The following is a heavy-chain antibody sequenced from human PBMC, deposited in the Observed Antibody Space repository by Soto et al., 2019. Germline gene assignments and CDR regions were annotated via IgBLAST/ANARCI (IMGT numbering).Heavy chain of an antibody. CDR1: GFTLSSYA. CDR2: ISGSGGST. Sequence: EVQLLESGGGLVQPGGSLRLSCAASGFTLSSYARSWVRQAPGKGLEWVSAISGSGGSTYYADSVKGRFTISRDNSKNTRFLQMNRLGAGGPAVYYCGQRGGGDLYVGWADYWGQGTLVTVAS. CDR3: GQRGGGDLYVGWADY. J-gene: IGHJ4*02. D-gene: IGHD3-16*01. V-gene: IGHV3-23*01.